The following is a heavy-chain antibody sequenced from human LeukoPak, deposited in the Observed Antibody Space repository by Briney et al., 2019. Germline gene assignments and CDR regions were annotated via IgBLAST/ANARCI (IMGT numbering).Heavy chain of an antibody. J-gene: IGHJ4*02. CDR2: ISTDTGNT. V-gene: IGHV1-18*01. CDR1: GYTFKSYD. D-gene: IGHD6-13*01. Sequence: ASVKVSCKCSGYTFKSYDVTWVRQAPGQGLEWMGWISTDTGNTNYAQSLQGRVTMTTDTSTTTTYMELRSLRSDDTAVYYCARGATYGSNSWTLRWDYFDSWGQGTLVTVS. CDR3: ARGATYGSNSWTLRWDYFDS.